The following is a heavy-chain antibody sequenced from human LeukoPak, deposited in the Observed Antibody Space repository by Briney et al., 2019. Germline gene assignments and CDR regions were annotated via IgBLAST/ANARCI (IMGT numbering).Heavy chain of an antibody. CDR3: ARVRPNYYDSSDAFDI. V-gene: IGHV3-21*01. CDR2: ISSSSSYI. J-gene: IGHJ3*02. D-gene: IGHD3-22*01. CDR1: GFTFSSYS. Sequence: PGGSLRLSCAASGFTFSSYSMNWVRQAPGKGLEWVSSISSSSSYIYYADSVKGRFTISRDNAKNSLYLQMNSLRAEDTAVYYCARVRPNYYDSSDAFDIWGQGTMVTVSS.